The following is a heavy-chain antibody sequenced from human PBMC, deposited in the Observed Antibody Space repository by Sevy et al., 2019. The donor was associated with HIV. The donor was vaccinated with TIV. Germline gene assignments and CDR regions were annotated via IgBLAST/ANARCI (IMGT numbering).Heavy chain of an antibody. D-gene: IGHD6-13*01. CDR2: ISYDGKNE. J-gene: IGHJ4*02. Sequence: GSLRLSCAGSGFTFYNYGIHWVRQAPGKGLEWVTMISYDGKNENYADSVKGRFTISRDNSKNTVYLQMNSLRPDDTAVYYCAKDRSGSRSVDYWGQGTLVTVSS. CDR1: GFTFYNYG. CDR3: AKDRSGSRSVDY. V-gene: IGHV3-30*18.